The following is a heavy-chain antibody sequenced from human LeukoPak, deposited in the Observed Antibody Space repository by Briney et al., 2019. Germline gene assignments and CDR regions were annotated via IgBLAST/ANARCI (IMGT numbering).Heavy chain of an antibody. CDR2: ISYDGSNK. D-gene: IGHD6-13*01. Sequence: PGGSLRLSCAASGFTFSTYGMHWVRQAPGKGLEWVAVISYDGSNKYYADSVKGRFTISRDNSKNTLYLQMNSLRAVDTAVYYCAKDDGSWRIFDYWGQGTLVTVSS. CDR3: AKDDGSWRIFDY. J-gene: IGHJ4*02. V-gene: IGHV3-30*18. CDR1: GFTFSTYG.